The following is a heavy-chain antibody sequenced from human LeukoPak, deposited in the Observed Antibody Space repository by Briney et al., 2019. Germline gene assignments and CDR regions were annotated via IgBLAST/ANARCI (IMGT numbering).Heavy chain of an antibody. CDR3: ARRGNYYDSSGYSRYYYYYYMDV. CDR2: INHSGST. V-gene: IGHV4-34*01. CDR1: GGSFSGYY. J-gene: IGHJ6*03. D-gene: IGHD3-22*01. Sequence: SETLSLTCAVYGGSFSGYYWSWIRQPPGKGLEWIGEINHSGSTNYNPSLKSRVTISVDTSKNQFSLKLSSVTAADTAVYYCARRGNYYDSSGYSRYYYYYYMDVWGKGTTVTISS.